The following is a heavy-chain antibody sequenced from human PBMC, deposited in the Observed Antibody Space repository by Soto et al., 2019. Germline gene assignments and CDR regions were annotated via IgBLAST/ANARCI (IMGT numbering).Heavy chain of an antibody. CDR3: ASFSRMADGYY. Sequence: PGGSLRLSCAASGFTFDNYAMHWVRHAPGKGLEWVSGISRNGSSIGYADSVKGRFTISRDNAKNSLYLQMNSLRAEDTAVYYCASFSRMADGYYWGQGTLVTVSS. CDR1: GFTFDNYA. J-gene: IGHJ4*03. CDR2: ISRNGSSI. V-gene: IGHV3-48*04. D-gene: IGHD4-17*01.